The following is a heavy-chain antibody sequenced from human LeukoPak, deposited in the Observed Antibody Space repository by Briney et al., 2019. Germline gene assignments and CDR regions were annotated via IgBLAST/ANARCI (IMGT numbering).Heavy chain of an antibody. D-gene: IGHD2-15*01. CDR1: GFTFSSYA. J-gene: IGHJ4*02. Sequence: GGSLRLSCAASGFTFSSYAMSWVRQAPGKGLVWVSAISGNGGSTYYADSVKGRFTISRDNSKNTLYLQMNSLRAEDTAVYYCAKDHGGTDMVVDYWGQGPLVSVFS. CDR2: ISGNGGST. CDR3: AKDHGGTDMVVDY. V-gene: IGHV3-23*01.